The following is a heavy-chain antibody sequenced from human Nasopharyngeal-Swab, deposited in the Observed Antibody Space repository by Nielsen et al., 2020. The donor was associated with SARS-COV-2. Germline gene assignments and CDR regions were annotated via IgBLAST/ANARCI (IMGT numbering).Heavy chain of an antibody. CDR3: ARGEGPLGYLDY. CDR2: IIPIFGTA. V-gene: IGHV1-69*01. D-gene: IGHD6-13*01. Sequence: WVRQAPGQGLEWMGGIIPIFGTANYAQKFQGRVTITADESTSTAYMELSSLRSEDTAVYYCARGEGPLGYLDYWGQGTLVTVSS. J-gene: IGHJ4*02.